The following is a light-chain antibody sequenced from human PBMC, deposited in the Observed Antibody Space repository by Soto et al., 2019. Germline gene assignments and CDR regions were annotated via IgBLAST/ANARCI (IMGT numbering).Light chain of an antibody. CDR1: QDISNY. V-gene: IGKV1-9*01. J-gene: IGKJ3*01. Sequence: DFQLTQSPSFLSASVGDRVTITCRASQDISNYLAWYQQKPGKAPKFLISAASTLQSGVPSTFSASGSETELTLTIRSPQPEDFATYYCQRLNTYPFTFGPGTTVDLK. CDR3: QRLNTYPFT. CDR2: AAS.